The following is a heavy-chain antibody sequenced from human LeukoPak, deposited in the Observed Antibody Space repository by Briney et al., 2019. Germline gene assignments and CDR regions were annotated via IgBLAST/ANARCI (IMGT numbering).Heavy chain of an antibody. D-gene: IGHD6-13*01. Sequence: ASVKVSCKASGGTFSSYAISWVRQAPGQGLEWMGGVIPILGIANYAQKFQGRVTITADKSTSTAYMELSSLRSKDTAVYYCAQAAADSDFDYWGQGTLVTVSS. CDR1: GGTFSSYA. V-gene: IGHV1-69*10. CDR3: AQAAADSDFDY. CDR2: VIPILGIA. J-gene: IGHJ4*02.